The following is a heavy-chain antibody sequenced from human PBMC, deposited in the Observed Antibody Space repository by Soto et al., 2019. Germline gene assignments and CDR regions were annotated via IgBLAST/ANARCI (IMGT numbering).Heavy chain of an antibody. CDR3: ARARIVVVPAARYNWFDP. V-gene: IGHV4-34*01. CDR2: INHSGST. D-gene: IGHD2-2*01. J-gene: IGHJ5*02. Sequence: SETLSLTCAVYGWSFSGYYWSWIRQPPGKGLEWIGEINHSGSTNYNPSLKSRVTISIDMSKNQFSLRVRSVTAADTAVYYCARARIVVVPAARYNWFDPWGQGTLVTVSS. CDR1: GWSFSGYY.